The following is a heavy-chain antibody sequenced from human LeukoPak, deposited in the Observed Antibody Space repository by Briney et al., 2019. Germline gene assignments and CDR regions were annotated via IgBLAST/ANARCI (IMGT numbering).Heavy chain of an antibody. CDR1: GESLSGYY. V-gene: IGHV4-34*01. D-gene: IGHD2/OR15-2a*01. CDR2: TTRSGTI. CDR3: ARGHTWLGLVLRVAFDL. Sequence: SETLSLTCEVYGESLSGYYWSWIRQSPGKGLEWIGETTRSGTIVYNPSLKSRSTISVEMSKNQVSLNLSSVTAADTAVYYCARGHTWLGLVLRVAFDLWGQGTMVAVSS. J-gene: IGHJ3*01.